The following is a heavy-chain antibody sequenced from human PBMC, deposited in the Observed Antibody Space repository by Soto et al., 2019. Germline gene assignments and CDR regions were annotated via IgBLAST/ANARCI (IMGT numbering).Heavy chain of an antibody. Sequence: GGSLRLSCVAPGVIFSGYGMHWVRQAPGKGLEWVAVIRFDGSNIFYANSVKGRFTISRDNSKSTLYLEMNSLRAEDTAVYYCARDGVGGTGFFGYLDYWGQGAQVTVSS. CDR3: ARDGVGGTGFFGYLDY. V-gene: IGHV3-33*01. J-gene: IGHJ4*02. D-gene: IGHD1-26*01. CDR2: IRFDGSNI. CDR1: GVIFSGYG.